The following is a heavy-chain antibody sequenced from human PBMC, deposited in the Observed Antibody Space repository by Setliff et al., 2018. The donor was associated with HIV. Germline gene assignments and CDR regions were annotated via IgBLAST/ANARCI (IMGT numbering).Heavy chain of an antibody. J-gene: IGHJ3*02. CDR1: GGTFSSYV. Sequence: ASVKVSCKASGGTFSSYVISWVRQAPGQGPEWMGGIIPMYGVTNYAQKLQGRVTMTTDTSTSTAYMELRSLRSDDTAAYYCARDPFLDYYDDSGYPGGAFDIWGQGTMVTVSS. CDR2: IIPMYGVT. CDR3: ARDPFLDYYDDSGYPGGAFDI. V-gene: IGHV1-18*01. D-gene: IGHD3-22*01.